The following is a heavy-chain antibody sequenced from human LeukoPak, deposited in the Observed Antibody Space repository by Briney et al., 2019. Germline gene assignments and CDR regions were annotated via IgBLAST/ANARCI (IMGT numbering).Heavy chain of an antibody. CDR2: INYSGST. D-gene: IGHD3-22*01. CDR3: ARGPSERYYESSGYYYFDY. Sequence: SETLSLTCAVYGGSFSGYYWTWIRQPPGKGLEWIGEINYSGSTNYNPSLKSRVTISVDTSKNQFSLKLSSVSAADTAVYYCARGPSERYYESSGYYYFDYWGQGTLVTVSS. CDR1: GGSFSGYY. J-gene: IGHJ4*02. V-gene: IGHV4-34*01.